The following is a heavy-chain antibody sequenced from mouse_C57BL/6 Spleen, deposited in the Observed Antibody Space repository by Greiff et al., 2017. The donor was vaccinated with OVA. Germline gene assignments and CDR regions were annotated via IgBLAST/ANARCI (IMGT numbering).Heavy chain of an antibody. CDR2: IYPGDGDT. CDR3: ARSGGHWGYFDV. CDR1: GYAFSSSW. J-gene: IGHJ1*03. D-gene: IGHD4-1*01. Sequence: VQLQQSGPELVKPGASVKISCKASGYAFSSSWMNWVKQRPGKGLEWIGRIYPGDGDTNYNGKFKGKATLTADKSSSTAYMQLSSLTSEDSAVYFCARSGGHWGYFDVWGTGTTVTVSS. V-gene: IGHV1-82*01.